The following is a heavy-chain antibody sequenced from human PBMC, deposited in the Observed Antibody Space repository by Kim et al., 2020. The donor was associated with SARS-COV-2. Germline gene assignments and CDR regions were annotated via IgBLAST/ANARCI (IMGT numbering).Heavy chain of an antibody. CDR3: TTAMSDFWSGYSFAEFDY. V-gene: IGHV3-15*01. CDR1: GFTFSNAW. D-gene: IGHD3-3*01. Sequence: GGSLRLSCAASGFTFSNAWMSWVRQAPGKGLEWVGRIKSKTDGGTTDYAAPVKGRFTISRDDSKNTLYLQMNSLKTEDTAVYYCTTAMSDFWSGYSFAEFDYWGQGTLVTVSS. J-gene: IGHJ4*02. CDR2: IKSKTDGGTT.